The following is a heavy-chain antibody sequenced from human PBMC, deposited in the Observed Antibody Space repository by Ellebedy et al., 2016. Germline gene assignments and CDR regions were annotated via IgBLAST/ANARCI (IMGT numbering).Heavy chain of an antibody. CDR3: AREGYCSGGSCPHDNFDY. J-gene: IGHJ4*02. D-gene: IGHD2-15*01. V-gene: IGHV1-46*01. CDR1: GYTFTSYY. Sequence: ASVKVSCKASGYTFTSYYMHWVRQAPGQGLEWMGLINPSGGSTSNAQKFQGRVTMTRDTSTSTVYMELSSLRSEDTAVYYCAREGYCSGGSCPHDNFDYWGQGTLVTVSS. CDR2: INPSGGST.